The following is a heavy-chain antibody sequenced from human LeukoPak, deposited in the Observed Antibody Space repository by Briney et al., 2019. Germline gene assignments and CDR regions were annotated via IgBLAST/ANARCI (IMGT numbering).Heavy chain of an antibody. J-gene: IGHJ4*02. D-gene: IGHD3-10*01. CDR2: MNPNTGRT. V-gene: IGHV1-8*01. Sequence: GAPVKVSCKASRYTFTSYDINWVREAAGHGLEWMGWMNPNTGRTGYAQKFQGRITMTRDTSINTAYMELTNLRSEDTAIYYCARLSQTPDYYTLGGYYYLGYWGQGTPVTVSS. CDR3: ARLSQTPDYYTLGGYYYLGY. CDR1: RYTFTSYD.